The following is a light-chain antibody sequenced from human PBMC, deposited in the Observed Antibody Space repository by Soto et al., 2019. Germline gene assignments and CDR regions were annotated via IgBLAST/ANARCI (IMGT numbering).Light chain of an antibody. Sequence: EIVMTQSPATLSVSPGERATLSCRASQSVSSNLAWYQQKPGQAPRLLIYGASTRATGIPARFSGSVSGTEFTLSISSLQSEDSAVYYCQQYNNWPPITFGQGTRLEIK. V-gene: IGKV3-15*01. CDR3: QQYNNWPPIT. CDR1: QSVSSN. CDR2: GAS. J-gene: IGKJ5*01.